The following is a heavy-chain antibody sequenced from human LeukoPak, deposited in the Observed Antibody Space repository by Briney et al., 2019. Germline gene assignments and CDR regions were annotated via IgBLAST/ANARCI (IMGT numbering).Heavy chain of an antibody. CDR2: INPSGGST. Sequence: ASVNVSCKASGYTFTSYYMHWVRQAPGQGLEWMGIINPSGGSTSYAQKFQGRVTMTRDTSTSTVYMELRSLRSEDTAVYYCARESPVFYYDSSGYYGYWGQGTLVTVSS. V-gene: IGHV1-46*01. CDR1: GYTFTSYY. CDR3: ARESPVFYYDSSGYYGY. J-gene: IGHJ4*02. D-gene: IGHD3-22*01.